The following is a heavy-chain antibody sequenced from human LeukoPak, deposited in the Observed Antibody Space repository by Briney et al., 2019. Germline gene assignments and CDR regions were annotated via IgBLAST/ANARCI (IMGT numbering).Heavy chain of an antibody. CDR3: AGGGPIVATDY. J-gene: IGHJ4*02. D-gene: IGHD5-12*01. CDR1: GGSFSVYY. V-gene: IGHV4-34*01. CDR2: INHSGST. Sequence: SETLSLTCAVYGGSFSVYYWSWLRQPPGKGLEWIGEINHSGSTNYNPSLKSRVTISVDTSKNQFTLKLSSVTAADTAVYYCAGGGPIVATDYWAREPWSPSPQ.